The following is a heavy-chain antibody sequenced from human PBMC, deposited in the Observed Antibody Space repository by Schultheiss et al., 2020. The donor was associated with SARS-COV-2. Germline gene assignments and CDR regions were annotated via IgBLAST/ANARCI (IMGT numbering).Heavy chain of an antibody. CDR2: INPSGGST. Sequence: ASVKVSCKASGYTFTGYYMHWVRQAPGQGLEWMGIINPSGGSTSYAQKFQGRVTITADESTSTAYMELSSLRSEDTAVYYCAARRSTVTIFGVVIRDFDYWGQGTLVTVSS. CDR3: AARRSTVTIFGVVIRDFDY. V-gene: IGHV1-46*01. CDR1: GYTFTGYY. J-gene: IGHJ4*02. D-gene: IGHD3-3*01.